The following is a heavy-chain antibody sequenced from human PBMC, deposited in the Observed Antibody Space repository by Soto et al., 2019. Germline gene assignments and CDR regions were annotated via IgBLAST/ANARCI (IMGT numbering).Heavy chain of an antibody. V-gene: IGHV3-48*02. D-gene: IGHD2-8*02. CDR1: GITFRSYP. J-gene: IGHJ4*02. CDR3: ARGPGTGHLFDY. CDR2: ISSSSSTI. Sequence: QPRGSLRLSCAASGITFRSYPMNWVRHGPGRGLEWVSYISSSSSTIYYADSVRGRFTISRDNAKNSLYLQMDSLTDEDTAVYYCARGPGTGHLFDYWGQGTLVTVSS.